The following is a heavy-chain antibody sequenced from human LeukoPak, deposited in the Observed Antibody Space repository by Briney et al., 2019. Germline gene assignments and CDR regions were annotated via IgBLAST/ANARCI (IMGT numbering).Heavy chain of an antibody. CDR1: GGSISSSSYY. D-gene: IGHD3-22*01. CDR2: IYYSGST. CDR3: ARARSITYYYDSSGQPRTPRYFDY. Sequence: SETLSLTCTVSGGSISSSSYYWGWIRQPPGKGLEWIGSIYYSGSTYYNPSLKSRVTISVDTSKNQFSLKLSSVTAADTAVYYCARARSITYYYDSSGQPRTPRYFDYWGQGTLVTVSS. V-gene: IGHV4-39*07. J-gene: IGHJ4*02.